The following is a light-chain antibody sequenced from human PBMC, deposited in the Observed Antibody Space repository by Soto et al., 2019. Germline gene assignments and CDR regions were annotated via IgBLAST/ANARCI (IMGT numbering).Light chain of an antibody. CDR3: QQRSNRPIT. V-gene: IGKV3-11*01. J-gene: IGKJ5*01. CDR1: QSVSSY. CDR2: DAS. Sequence: EIVLTQSPGTLSLSPGERATLSCRASQSVSSYLAWYQQKPGQAPRLLIYDASNRATGVPARFSGRGSGTDFTLTISSLDLEDFAVYYCQQRSNRPITFGQGTRLEIK.